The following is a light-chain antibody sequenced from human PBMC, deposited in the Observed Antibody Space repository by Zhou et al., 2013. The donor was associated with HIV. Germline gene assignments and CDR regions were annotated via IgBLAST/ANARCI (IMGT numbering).Light chain of an antibody. CDR2: GAS. CDR1: QPVSRNY. CDR3: QQLQSYPPLT. J-gene: IGKJ4*01. Sequence: EIVLTQSPGTLSLSPGERATLSCRASQPVSRNYLVWYQQKPGQAPRLLIYGASSRATGIPDRFSGSGSGTDFTLTISSLQPEDFATYYCQQLQSYPPLTFGGGTKVEI. V-gene: IGKV3-20*01.